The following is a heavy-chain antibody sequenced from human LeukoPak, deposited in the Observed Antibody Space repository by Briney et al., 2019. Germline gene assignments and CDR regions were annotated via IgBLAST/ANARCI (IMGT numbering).Heavy chain of an antibody. D-gene: IGHD6-19*01. CDR2: MSFDGSEK. CDR3: AKGAETGWYSCDN. V-gene: IGHV3-30*18. Sequence: PGGSLRLSCAASGFTLSRNGMHWVRQAPGKGLGWVAVMSFDGSEKYYADSVKGRFTISRDNSKNTLYLQMNSLRGEDTAVYYCAKGAETGWYSCDNWGQGTLVTVSS. J-gene: IGHJ4*02. CDR1: GFTLSRNG.